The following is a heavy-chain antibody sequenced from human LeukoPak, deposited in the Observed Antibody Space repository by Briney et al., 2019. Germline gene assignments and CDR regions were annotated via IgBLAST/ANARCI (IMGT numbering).Heavy chain of an antibody. V-gene: IGHV4-4*07. CDR2: LYFSGST. CDR3: ARGSMGGSGSNYRDYYYGMDV. Sequence: SETLSLTCTVSGGFISTYYWIWIRQPAGQGLEWIGRLYFSGSTNFNPSLKSRVTMSVDTSKIQFSLKLSSVTAADTAVYYCARGSMGGSGSNYRDYYYGMDVWGQGTTVTVSS. D-gene: IGHD3-10*01. CDR1: GGFISTYY. J-gene: IGHJ6*02.